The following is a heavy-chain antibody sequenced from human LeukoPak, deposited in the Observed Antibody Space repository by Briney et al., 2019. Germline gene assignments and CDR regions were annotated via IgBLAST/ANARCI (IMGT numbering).Heavy chain of an antibody. CDR3: ARDRSGNWYFDL. D-gene: IGHD2/OR15-2a*01. J-gene: IGHJ2*01. CDR1: GGSFSSYA. Sequence: SVKVSCKASGGSFSSYAISWVRPAPGRGVEWMGGIFPIFGTANYAQKCQDRVTITADESTSTAYMELSSLRSEDTAVYYCARDRSGNWYFDLWGRGTLVTVSS. CDR2: IFPIFGTA. V-gene: IGHV1-69*13.